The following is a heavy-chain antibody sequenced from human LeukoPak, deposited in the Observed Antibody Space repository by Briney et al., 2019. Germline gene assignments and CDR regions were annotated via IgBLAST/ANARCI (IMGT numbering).Heavy chain of an antibody. CDR1: GFTFDDYA. CDR3: VQSSYYDSSGYYPLGVCFDY. D-gene: IGHD3-22*01. Sequence: QSGGSLRLSCAASGFTFDDYAMHWVRQAPGKGLEWVSGISWNSGSIGNADSVKGRFTISRDNAKNSLYLQMNSLRAEDTALYYCVQSSYYDSSGYYPLGVCFDYWGQGTLVTVSS. V-gene: IGHV3-9*01. CDR2: ISWNSGSI. J-gene: IGHJ4*02.